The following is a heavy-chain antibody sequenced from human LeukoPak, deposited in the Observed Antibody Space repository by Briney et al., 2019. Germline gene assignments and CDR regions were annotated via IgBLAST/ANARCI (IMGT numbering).Heavy chain of an antibody. V-gene: IGHV4-30-4*08. CDR3: ASVAPADYYYYYYMDV. Sequence: SETLSLTCTVSGASISSGDYYWSWIRQPPGKGLEWIGYIYYSGSTYYNPSLKSRVTISVETPKNQFSLKLSSVTAAETAVYYCASVAPADYYYYYYMDVWGKGTTVTVSS. J-gene: IGHJ6*03. CDR2: IYYSGST. D-gene: IGHD4/OR15-4a*01. CDR1: GASISSGDYY.